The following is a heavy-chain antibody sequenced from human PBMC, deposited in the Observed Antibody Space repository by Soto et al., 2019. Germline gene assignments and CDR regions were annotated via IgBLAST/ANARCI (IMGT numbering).Heavy chain of an antibody. CDR3: AADLGGTIVGSFDP. CDR2: IVVGSGNT. J-gene: IGHJ5*02. Sequence: GASVKVSCKASGSTFTSSAMQWVRQARGQRLEWIGWIVVGSGNTNYAQKFQERVTITRDMSTSTAYMELSSLRSEDTAVYYCAADLGGTIVGSFDPWGQGTLVTVSS. V-gene: IGHV1-58*02. CDR1: GSTFTSSA. D-gene: IGHD1-7*01.